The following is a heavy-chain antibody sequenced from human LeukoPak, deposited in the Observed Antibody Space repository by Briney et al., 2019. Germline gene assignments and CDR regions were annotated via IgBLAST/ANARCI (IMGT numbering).Heavy chain of an antibody. CDR3: AKDHKVYDFWSGYYNLAADYYYGMDV. Sequence: GGSLRLSCAASGFTFSSYAMSWVRQAPGKGLEWVSAISGSGGSTYYADSVKGRFTISRDNSKNTLYLQMNSLRAEDTAVYYCAKDHKVYDFWSGYYNLAADYYYGMDVWGQGTTVTVSS. CDR2: ISGSGGST. J-gene: IGHJ6*02. V-gene: IGHV3-23*01. CDR1: GFTFSSYA. D-gene: IGHD3-3*01.